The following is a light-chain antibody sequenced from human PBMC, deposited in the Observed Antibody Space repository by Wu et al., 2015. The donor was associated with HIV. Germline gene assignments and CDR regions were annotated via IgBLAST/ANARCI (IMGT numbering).Light chain of an antibody. Sequence: EIVMTQSPVTLSVSPGERATLSCRAGQNVRSNLAWYQHKPGQAPRLLIFGASTRATGIPARFSGSGSGTESTLTISSLQPEDFVVYFCLQYEDWPLLTFGQGTRLEIK. V-gene: IGKV3D-15*01. J-gene: IGKJ5*01. CDR1: QNVRSN. CDR3: LQYEDWPLLT. CDR2: GAS.